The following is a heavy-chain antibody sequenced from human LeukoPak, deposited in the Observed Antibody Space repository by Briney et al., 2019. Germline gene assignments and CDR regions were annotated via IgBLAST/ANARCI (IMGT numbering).Heavy chain of an antibody. J-gene: IGHJ5*02. V-gene: IGHV4-39*01. D-gene: IGHD6-19*01. CDR1: GGSIISTNYY. Sequence: SETLSLTCTVSGGSIISTNYYWARIRHPPGKGLEWIASVHYSGTPYYNPSLKSRVTMSVDTSKNQFSLKLSFVTAADTAVYYCARLGSQLLFDPWGQGTLVTVSS. CDR2: VHYSGTP. CDR3: ARLGSQLLFDP.